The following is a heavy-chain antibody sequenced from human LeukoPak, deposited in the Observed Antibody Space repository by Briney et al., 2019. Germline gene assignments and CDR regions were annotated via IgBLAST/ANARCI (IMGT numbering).Heavy chain of an antibody. Sequence: PGRSLRLSCAASGFTFDDYAMHWVRQAPGKGLEWVSGISWNSGSIGYADSVKGRFTISRDNAKNSLYLQMNSLRAEDTALYYCAKDIRGTAMVTDAFDIWGQGTMVTVSS. D-gene: IGHD5-18*01. CDR2: ISWNSGSI. CDR1: GFTFDDYA. V-gene: IGHV3-9*01. CDR3: AKDIRGTAMVTDAFDI. J-gene: IGHJ3*02.